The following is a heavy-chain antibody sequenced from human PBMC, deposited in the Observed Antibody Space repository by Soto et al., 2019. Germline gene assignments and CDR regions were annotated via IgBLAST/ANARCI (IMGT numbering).Heavy chain of an antibody. CDR2: IKQDGSEK. V-gene: IGHV3-7*01. CDR1: GFTFSSYW. J-gene: IGHJ6*03. CDR3: ARGATFLYYYYRDG. Sequence: PGGSLRLSCAASGFTFSSYWMSWVRQAPGKGLEWVANIKQDGSEKYYVDSVKGRFTISRDNAKNSLYLQMNSLRAEDTAVYYWARGATFLYYYYRDGWAKRTTVTVAS.